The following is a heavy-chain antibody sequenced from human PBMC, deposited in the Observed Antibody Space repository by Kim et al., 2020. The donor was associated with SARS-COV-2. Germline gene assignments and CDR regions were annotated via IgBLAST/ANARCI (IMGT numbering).Heavy chain of an antibody. Sequence: SETLSLTCTVSGGSISSGGYYWSWIRQHPGKGLEWIGYIYYSGSTYYNPSLKSRVTISVDTSKNQFSLKLSSVTAADTAVYYCARDKDGSGSYVAFDIWGQGTMVTVSS. CDR1: GGSISSGGYY. CDR3: ARDKDGSGSYVAFDI. V-gene: IGHV4-31*03. D-gene: IGHD3-10*01. J-gene: IGHJ3*02. CDR2: IYYSGST.